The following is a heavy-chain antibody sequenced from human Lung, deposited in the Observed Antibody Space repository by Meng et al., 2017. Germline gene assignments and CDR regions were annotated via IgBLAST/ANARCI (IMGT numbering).Heavy chain of an antibody. CDR1: GGSCSGSS. CDR3: ARERHSTIIRGVIDF. J-gene: IGHJ4*02. D-gene: IGHD3-10*01. Sequence: VQRLRWGAALVCASDKRALTRSVDGGSCSGSSGSWIRQSPAEWLEWIGKINHGGSTNYNPSLESRVTISVDTPKNQFSLRLTSMTVADPAVYYCARERHSTIIRGVIDFWGQGALVTVSS. CDR2: INHGGST. V-gene: IGHV4-34*01.